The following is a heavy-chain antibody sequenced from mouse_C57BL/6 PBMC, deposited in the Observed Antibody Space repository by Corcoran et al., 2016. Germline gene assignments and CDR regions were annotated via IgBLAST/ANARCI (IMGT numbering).Heavy chain of an antibody. CDR1: GYAFSSYW. D-gene: IGHD3-2*02. V-gene: IGHV1-80*01. J-gene: IGHJ4*01. Sequence: QVQLQQSGAELVKPGASVMISCKASGYAFSSYWMNWVKQRPGKGLEWIGQIYPGDGDTNYNGKFKGKATLTADKSSSTAYMQLSSLTSEDSAVYFCARSDSSGSYYAMDYWGQGTSVTVSS. CDR2: IYPGDGDT. CDR3: ARSDSSGSYYAMDY.